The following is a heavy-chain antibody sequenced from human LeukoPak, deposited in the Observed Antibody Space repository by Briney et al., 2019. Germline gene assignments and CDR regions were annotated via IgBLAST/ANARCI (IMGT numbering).Heavy chain of an antibody. D-gene: IGHD2-8*02. CDR2: INHSGST. CDR1: GGSSSGYY. Sequence: SETLSLTCAVYGGSSSGYYWTWIRQPPGKGLEWIGEINHSGSTNYNPSLKSRVTISVDTSKNQFSLNLSSVTAADTAVYYCARSDLEVYAHYAYWGQGTLVIVSS. J-gene: IGHJ4*02. CDR3: ARSDLEVYAHYAY. V-gene: IGHV4-34*01.